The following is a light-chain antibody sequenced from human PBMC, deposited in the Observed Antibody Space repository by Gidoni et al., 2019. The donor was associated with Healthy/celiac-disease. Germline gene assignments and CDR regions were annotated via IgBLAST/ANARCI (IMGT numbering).Light chain of an antibody. Sequence: DIVMPQSPDSLAVSLGERATINWKSSPSVLYSSNNKNHLAWYQQKPEQPPKLLIYWASTRESGVPDRFSGSGSGTDFTLTISSLQAEDVAVFYCQQYYSTPPSFGQGTKLEIK. CDR2: WAS. J-gene: IGKJ2*03. V-gene: IGKV4-1*01. CDR3: QQYYSTPPS. CDR1: PSVLYSSNNKNH.